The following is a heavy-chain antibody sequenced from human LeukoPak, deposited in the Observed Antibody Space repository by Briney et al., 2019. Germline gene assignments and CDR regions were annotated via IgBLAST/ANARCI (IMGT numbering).Heavy chain of an antibody. J-gene: IGHJ4*02. CDR2: IKQDGSEK. V-gene: IGHV3-7*01. CDR1: GFTFSSYG. CDR3: ARWGRNYDILTGYYTNPYYFDY. Sequence: GGSLRLSCAASGFTFSSYGMHWVRQAPGKGLEWVANIKQDGSEKYYVDSVKGRFTISRDNAKNSLYLQMNSLRAEDTAVYYCARWGRNYDILTGYYTNPYYFDYWGQGTLVTVSS. D-gene: IGHD3-9*01.